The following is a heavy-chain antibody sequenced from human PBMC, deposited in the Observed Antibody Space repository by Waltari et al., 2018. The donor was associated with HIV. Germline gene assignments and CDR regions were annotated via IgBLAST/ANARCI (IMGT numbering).Heavy chain of an antibody. CDR2: ISSSGSTI. Sequence: EVQVVESGVGVVQPGGPLRPPGGASVFFFSSHDMNWVRQAPGKGLEWVSYISSSGSTIYFADSVKGRFTMSRDNAKNSLYLRMNSLRAEDTAVYYCARAFMIRGTGAFDIWGQGTMVTVSS. D-gene: IGHD3-10*01. CDR1: VFFFSSHD. CDR3: ARAFMIRGTGAFDI. J-gene: IGHJ3*02. V-gene: IGHV3-48*03.